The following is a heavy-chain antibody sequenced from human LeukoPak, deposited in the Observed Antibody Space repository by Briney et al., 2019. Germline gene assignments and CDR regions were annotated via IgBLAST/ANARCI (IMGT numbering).Heavy chain of an antibody. V-gene: IGHV4-34*01. J-gene: IGHJ5*02. CDR2: INHSGST. D-gene: IGHD1-1*01. CDR3: ARPVPSRLGWFDP. Sequence: SETLSLTCAVYGGSFSGYYWSWIRQPPGKGLEWIGEINHSGSTNYNPSLESRVSISVHTSKNQFSLKLRSVTAADTAVYYCARPVPSRLGWFDPWGQGTLVTVSS. CDR1: GGSFSGYY.